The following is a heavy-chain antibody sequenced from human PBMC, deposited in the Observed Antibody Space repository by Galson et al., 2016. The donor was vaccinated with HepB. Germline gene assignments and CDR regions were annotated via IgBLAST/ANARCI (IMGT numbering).Heavy chain of an antibody. CDR1: GYSFTNYW. CDR3: ARLTLTKPPRGYYYFYMDV. J-gene: IGHJ6*03. CDR2: IDTSDAYN. V-gene: IGHV5-10-1*01. D-gene: IGHD4-11*01. Sequence: QSGAEVKKPGESLRISCKGSGYSFTNYWISWVRQMPGKGLEWLGRIDTSDAYNNYSPSFQGHVTISGGKSNSTPYLQWDSLKASDTATFDCARLTLTKPPRGYYYFYMDVWGKGTTVTVSS.